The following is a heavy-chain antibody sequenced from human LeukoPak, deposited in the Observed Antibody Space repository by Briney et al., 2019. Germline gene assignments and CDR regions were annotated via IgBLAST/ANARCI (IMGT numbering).Heavy chain of an antibody. Sequence: GSLRLSCAASGFTFSSYSMNWVRQAPGKGLEWVSSISSSSSYIYYADSVKGRFTISRDNAKNSLYLQMNSLRAEDTAVYYCARDGQQLVGPSDYWGQGTLVTVSS. CDR3: ARDGQQLVGPSDY. V-gene: IGHV3-21*01. J-gene: IGHJ4*02. CDR2: ISSSSSYI. D-gene: IGHD6-13*01. CDR1: GFTFSSYS.